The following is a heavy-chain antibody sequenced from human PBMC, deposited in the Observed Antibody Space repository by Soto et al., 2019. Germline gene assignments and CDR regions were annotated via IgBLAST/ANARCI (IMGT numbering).Heavy chain of an antibody. V-gene: IGHV4-39*01. CDR1: GGSISSSSYY. J-gene: IGHJ5*02. D-gene: IGHD2-21*02. Sequence: PSETLSLTCTVSGGSISSSSYYWGWIRQPPGKGLEWIGSIYYSGSTYYNPSLKSRVTISVDTSKNQFSLKLSSVTAADTAVYYCARQRSYCGGDCYSSWFEPWGQGTLVTVSS. CDR3: ARQRSYCGGDCYSSWFEP. CDR2: IYYSGST.